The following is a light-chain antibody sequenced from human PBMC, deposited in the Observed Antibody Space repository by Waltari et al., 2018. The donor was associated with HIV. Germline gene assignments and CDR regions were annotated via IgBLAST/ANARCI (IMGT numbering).Light chain of an antibody. J-gene: IGKJ1*01. CDR3: QQYYSTPWT. V-gene: IGKV4-1*01. CDR2: WAS. Sequence: DIVMTQSPDPLAVSLREGATLNRKSRQSFLFNSNNKNYLAWYQQKPGQPPTLVIYWASTRESGVPDRFSGSGSGTDFTLTISSLQAEDVALYYCQQYYSTPWTFGQGTKVEVK. CDR1: QSFLFNSNNKNY.